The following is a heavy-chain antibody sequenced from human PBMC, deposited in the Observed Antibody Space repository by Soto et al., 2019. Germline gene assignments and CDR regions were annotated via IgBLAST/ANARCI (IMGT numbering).Heavy chain of an antibody. CDR3: ARGGPAAGMDY. CDR1: GGTFSSYA. CDR2: IIPIFGTA. J-gene: IGHJ4*02. D-gene: IGHD6-13*01. V-gene: IGHV1-69*06. Sequence: SVKVSCKASGGTFSSYAISWVRQAPGQGLEWMGGIIPIFGTANYAQKFQGRVTITADKSTSTAYMELSSLRSEDTAVHYCARGGPAAGMDYWGQGTLVTVSS.